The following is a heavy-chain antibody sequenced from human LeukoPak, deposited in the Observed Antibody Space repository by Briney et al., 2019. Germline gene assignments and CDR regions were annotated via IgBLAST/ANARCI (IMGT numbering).Heavy chain of an antibody. CDR1: GFTISSYS. J-gene: IGHJ4*02. V-gene: IGHV3-30*18. D-gene: IGHD4-17*01. CDR3: AKDTDYGDLTVDY. CDR2: ISYDGSNK. Sequence: GGSLRLSCAASGFTISSYSMNWVRQAPGKGLEWVAIISYDGSNKYYGDSVKGRFTISRDNSKNTLYLQMNSLRVEDTAVYYCAKDTDYGDLTVDYWGQGTLVTVSS.